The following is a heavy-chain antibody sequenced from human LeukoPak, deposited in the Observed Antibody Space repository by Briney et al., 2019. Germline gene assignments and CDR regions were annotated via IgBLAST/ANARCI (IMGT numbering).Heavy chain of an antibody. J-gene: IGHJ3*02. CDR1: GGSITSGDNY. CDR3: ARDRLEDDPGDYLSHAFDI. V-gene: IGHV4-30-4*01. Sequence: SETLSLTCTVSGGSITSGDNYWGWIGQPPGKGLEWIGYIFHTGTTLNNPSLKNRVSISVDTSHNQFSLTLTSVTAADTAVYYCARDRLEDDPGDYLSHAFDIWGQGTTVTVSS. D-gene: IGHD4-17*01. CDR2: IFHTGTT.